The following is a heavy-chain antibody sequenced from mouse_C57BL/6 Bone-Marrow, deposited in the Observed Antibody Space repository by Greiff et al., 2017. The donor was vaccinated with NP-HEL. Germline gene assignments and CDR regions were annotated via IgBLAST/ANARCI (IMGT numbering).Heavy chain of an antibody. CDR2: IYPRSGNT. V-gene: IGHV1-81*01. CDR3: APLYYAMDY. Sequence: QVHVKQSGAELARPGASVKLSCKASGYTFTSYGISWVKQRPGQGLEWIGEIYPRSGNTYYNEKFKGKATLTADKSSSTAYMELRSLTSEDSAVYFCAPLYYAMDYWGQGTSVTVSS. CDR1: GYTFTSYG. J-gene: IGHJ4*01.